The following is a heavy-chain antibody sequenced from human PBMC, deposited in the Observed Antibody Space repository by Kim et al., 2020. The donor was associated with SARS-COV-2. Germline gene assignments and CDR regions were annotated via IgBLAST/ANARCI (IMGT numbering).Heavy chain of an antibody. D-gene: IGHD3-22*01. CDR2: IYHSGST. J-gene: IGHJ4*02. Sequence: SETLYLTCAVSGGSISSSNWWSWVRQPPGKGLEWIGEIYHSGSTNYNPSLKSRVTISVDKSKNQFSLKLSSVTAADTAVYYCATHYYDSSGYFSDYWGQGTLVTVSS. CDR3: ATHYYDSSGYFSDY. V-gene: IGHV4-4*02. CDR1: GGSISSSNW.